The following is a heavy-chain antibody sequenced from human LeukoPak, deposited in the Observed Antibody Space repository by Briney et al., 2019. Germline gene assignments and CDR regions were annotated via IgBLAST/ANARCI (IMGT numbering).Heavy chain of an antibody. Sequence: GGSLRLSCAASGFTFSSYAMSWVRQAPGKGLEWVSAISGSGGSTYYADSVKGRFTISRDNSKNTLYLQMNSLRAEDTAVYYCASYYDSSGYYEVGAFDIWGQGTMVTVSS. D-gene: IGHD3-22*01. V-gene: IGHV3-23*01. CDR3: ASYYDSSGYYEVGAFDI. J-gene: IGHJ3*02. CDR1: GFTFSSYA. CDR2: ISGSGGST.